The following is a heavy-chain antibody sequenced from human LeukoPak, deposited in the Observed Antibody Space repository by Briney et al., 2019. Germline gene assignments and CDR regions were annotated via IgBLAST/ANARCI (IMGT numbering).Heavy chain of an antibody. CDR3: AKGGTTAWTAVDY. Sequence: GGSLRLSCAASGFTFTSHPMNWVRQAPGKGLEWVSSISAGATATYYADSAKGRFTISRDNSEDTLYLQMNSLRADDTALYYCAKGGTTAWTAVDYWGQGTLVTVSS. D-gene: IGHD4-11*01. V-gene: IGHV3-23*01. CDR2: ISAGATAT. CDR1: GFTFTSHP. J-gene: IGHJ4*02.